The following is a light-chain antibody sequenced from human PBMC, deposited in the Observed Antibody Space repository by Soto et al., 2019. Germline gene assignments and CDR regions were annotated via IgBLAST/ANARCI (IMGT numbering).Light chain of an antibody. Sequence: DIQVTQSPSAMSAAVGDRVTITCRTSQDISNRLGWFQQRPGKAPKRLISSASTLETGVPSRFSGTGSGTEFTLTISSLQPDDFATYYCQQYNSYPWTFGQGTKVDI. CDR3: QQYNSYPWT. V-gene: IGKV1-17*03. CDR2: SAS. CDR1: QDISNR. J-gene: IGKJ1*01.